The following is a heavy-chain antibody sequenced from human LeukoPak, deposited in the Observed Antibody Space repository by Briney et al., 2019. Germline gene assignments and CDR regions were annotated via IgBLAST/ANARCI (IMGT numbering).Heavy chain of an antibody. CDR2: TSYSGST. J-gene: IGHJ6*03. CDR3: ARDLGSVSQYYYYMDV. Sequence: SETLSLTCTVSGGPIRTYYWSWIRQPPGKGLEWIGFTSYSGSTTYNPSLKSRVTISLDMSKNQFSLELTSVTAADTAVYYCARDLGSVSQYYYYMDVWGKGTTVTVSS. V-gene: IGHV4-59*01. CDR1: GGPIRTYY. D-gene: IGHD2-15*01.